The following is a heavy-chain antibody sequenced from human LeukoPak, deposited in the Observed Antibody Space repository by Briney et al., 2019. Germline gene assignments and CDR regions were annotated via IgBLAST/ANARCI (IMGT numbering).Heavy chain of an antibody. V-gene: IGHV3-9*01. CDR1: GFTFDDYA. Sequence: GRSLRLSCAASGFTFDDYAMHWVRQAPGKGLEWVSGISWNSGSIGYADSVKGRFTISRDNAKNSLYLQTNSLRAEDTALYYCAGGRYYYYGMDVWGQGTTVTVSS. CDR2: ISWNSGSI. CDR3: AGGRYYYYGMDV. J-gene: IGHJ6*02. D-gene: IGHD3-16*01.